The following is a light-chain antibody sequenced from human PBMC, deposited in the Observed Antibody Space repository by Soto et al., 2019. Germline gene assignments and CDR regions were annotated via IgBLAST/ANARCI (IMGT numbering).Light chain of an antibody. Sequence: QSVLTQPPSVSGAPGQRVTISCTGSSSNIGAGYDVHWYQQLPGTAPKLLIYGNSNRPSGVPDRFSGSKSGTSASLAITALQAEDEADYYCQSYDSSLSGLVFGTGTKVTVL. CDR3: QSYDSSLSGLV. J-gene: IGLJ1*01. V-gene: IGLV1-40*01. CDR1: SSNIGAGYD. CDR2: GNS.